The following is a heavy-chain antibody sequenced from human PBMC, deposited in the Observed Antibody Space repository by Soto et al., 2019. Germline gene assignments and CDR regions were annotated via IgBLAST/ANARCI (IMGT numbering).Heavy chain of an antibody. Sequence: QVQLVQSAAEVRKPGASVKVSCRASGYTFIRYGITWVRQAPGQGLEWTGWISSYNDYTENAQRFQGRVTMTADTSARKLHMELRNLRSDDTAVYYCARGGDYDYDCGELNYYGLDVWGQGAAVTVSS. V-gene: IGHV1-18*01. CDR1: GYTFIRYG. J-gene: IGHJ6*02. D-gene: IGHD3-16*01. CDR2: ISSYNDYT. CDR3: ARGGDYDYDCGELNYYGLDV.